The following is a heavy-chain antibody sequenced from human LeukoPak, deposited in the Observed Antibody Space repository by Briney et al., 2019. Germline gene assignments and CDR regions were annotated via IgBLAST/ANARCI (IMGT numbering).Heavy chain of an antibody. Sequence: SETLSLTCTVSGGSISSRSYYWGWIRQPPGKGLEWIGSIYYSGSTYYNPSLQSRVTISVDTSKNQFSLKLNSVTAADTAVYYCARRKNGSGSYLRARNYYFDYWGQGTLVTVSS. D-gene: IGHD3-10*01. CDR2: IYYSGST. CDR3: ARRKNGSGSYLRARNYYFDY. J-gene: IGHJ4*02. V-gene: IGHV4-39*01. CDR1: GGSISSRSYY.